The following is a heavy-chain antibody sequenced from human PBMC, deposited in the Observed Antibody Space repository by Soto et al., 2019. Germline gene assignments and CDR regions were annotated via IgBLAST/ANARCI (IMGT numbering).Heavy chain of an antibody. CDR3: AKRPLGRGFATVPPVAPGPDS. V-gene: IGHV3-23*01. CDR1: GFTFSNYP. Sequence: EVQLLDSGGDLVQPGGSLRLSCAASGFTFSNYPMSWVRQSPGKGLEWVSAISGSGGSTYYADSVKGRVTISRDNSKNTLYLQMISLRAEPTAVYYCAKRPLGRGFATVPPVAPGPDSWGRGTMVTVSP. J-gene: IGHJ4*02. D-gene: IGHD3-10*01. CDR2: ISGSGGST.